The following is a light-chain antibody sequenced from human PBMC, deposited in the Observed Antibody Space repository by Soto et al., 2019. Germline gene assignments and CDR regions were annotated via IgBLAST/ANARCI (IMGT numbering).Light chain of an antibody. V-gene: IGKV3-20*01. CDR2: GAS. CDR1: QSVSSSY. CDR3: QQYGSSGT. J-gene: IGKJ1*01. Sequence: ENVLTQSPGALSLYPGQRATLSCRASQSVSSSYLAWYQQKPGQAPRLLIYGASNRATGIPDRFSGSGSGTDFTLTISRLEPEDFAVYYCQQYGSSGTFGQGTKV.